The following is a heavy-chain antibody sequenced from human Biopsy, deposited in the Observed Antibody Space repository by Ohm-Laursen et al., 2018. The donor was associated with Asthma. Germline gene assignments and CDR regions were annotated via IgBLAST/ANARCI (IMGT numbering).Heavy chain of an antibody. Sequence: ASVKVSCKTSGYTFNSAGITWVRQAPGQGLEWMGWISVYNGNTKVAQKLQDRVTMITDTSTSTAYMELRSLRSDDTAVCFCARAVDYSHYYGIDVWGPGTLVTVSS. D-gene: IGHD3-10*01. J-gene: IGHJ6*02. CDR3: ARAVDYSHYYGIDV. CDR1: GYTFNSAG. CDR2: ISVYNGNT. V-gene: IGHV1-18*01.